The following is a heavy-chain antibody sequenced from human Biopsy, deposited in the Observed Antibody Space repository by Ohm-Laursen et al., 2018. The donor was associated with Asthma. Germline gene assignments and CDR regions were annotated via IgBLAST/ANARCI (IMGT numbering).Heavy chain of an antibody. V-gene: IGHV3-30*06. D-gene: IGHD1-1*01. CDR1: GFSFSNFA. CDR3: VRDGTDDAFDI. Sequence: SLRLSCSASGFSFSNFAIHWVRQAPGKGLEWVGVISKDASTQDYADSVKGRFTMARDNSKNTLDLQMNSLREEDTAVYYCVRDGTDDAFDIWGQGTVVSVSS. CDR2: ISKDASTQ. J-gene: IGHJ3*02.